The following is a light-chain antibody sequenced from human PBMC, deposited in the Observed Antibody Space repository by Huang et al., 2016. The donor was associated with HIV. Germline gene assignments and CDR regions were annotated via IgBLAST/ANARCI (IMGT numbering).Light chain of an antibody. J-gene: IGKJ3*01. CDR2: DAS. CDR1: QSVSNN. CDR3: QQYNNWPGFT. Sequence: DIVMTQSPATLSVSPGERATLSCRASQSVSNNLAWYQQKPGQAPRLLIYDASIRATYLPARFSGSGSGTEFTLTISSLQSEDFAIYYCQQYNNWPGFTFGPGTKVDI. V-gene: IGKV3-15*01.